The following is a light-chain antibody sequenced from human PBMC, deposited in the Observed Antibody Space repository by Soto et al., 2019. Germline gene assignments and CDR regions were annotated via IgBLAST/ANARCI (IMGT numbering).Light chain of an antibody. CDR2: GAS. Sequence: EIVMTQSPATLSVSPGERATLSCRASQSVSSNLAWYQQKLGQAPRLLIYGASTRATGIPARFSGSGSGTEFTLTISSLEPEDFAVYYCQQRSNWPGITFGQGTRLEIK. CDR1: QSVSSN. CDR3: QQRSNWPGIT. J-gene: IGKJ5*01. V-gene: IGKV3-15*01.